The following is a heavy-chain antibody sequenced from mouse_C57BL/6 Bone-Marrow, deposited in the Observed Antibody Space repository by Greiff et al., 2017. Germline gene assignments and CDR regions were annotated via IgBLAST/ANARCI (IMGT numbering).Heavy chain of an antibody. V-gene: IGHV1-19*01. D-gene: IGHD1-1*01. Sequence: LVKPGASVKMSCTASGYTFTDYYMNWVKQSHGKSLEWIGVINPYNGGTSYNQKFKGKATLTVDKSSCTAYMALNSLTSEDSAVYYCARNGNGDWYFDVWGTGTTVTVSS. CDR2: INPYNGGT. CDR1: GYTFTDYY. CDR3: ARNGNGDWYFDV. J-gene: IGHJ1*03.